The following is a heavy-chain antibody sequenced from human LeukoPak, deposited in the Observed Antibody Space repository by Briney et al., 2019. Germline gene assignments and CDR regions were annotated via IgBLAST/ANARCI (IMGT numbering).Heavy chain of an antibody. D-gene: IGHD2-15*01. CDR3: AKDCNGGNCYIDY. CDR1: GLPLSTYA. V-gene: IGHV3-23*01. J-gene: IGHJ4*02. Sequence: GGSLRLSCVASGLPLSTYAMSWVRQAPGKGLEWVSAIGGTGGGAYTYYADSVKGRFTISSDNSKNTLYLQMNSLRAEDTAIYYCAKDCNGGNCYIDYWGQGTLVTVAS. CDR2: IGGTGGGAYT.